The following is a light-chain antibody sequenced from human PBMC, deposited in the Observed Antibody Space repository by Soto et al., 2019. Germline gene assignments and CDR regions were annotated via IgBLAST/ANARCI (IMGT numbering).Light chain of an antibody. CDR2: QDS. Sequence: SYELTQPPSVSVSPGQTASITCSGDKLGDKYACWYQQKPGQSPVLVIYQDSKRPSGIPERFSGSNSGNTATLTISGTQAMDEADYYCQAWDSSLRVFGTGTKVNVL. CDR1: KLGDKY. CDR3: QAWDSSLRV. V-gene: IGLV3-1*01. J-gene: IGLJ1*01.